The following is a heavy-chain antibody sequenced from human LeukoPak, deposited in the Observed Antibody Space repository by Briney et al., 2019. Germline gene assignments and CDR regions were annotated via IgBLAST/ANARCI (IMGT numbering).Heavy chain of an antibody. V-gene: IGHV7-4-1*02. CDR1: GYTFTSYA. Sequence: ASVKVSRKASGYTFTSYAMNWVRQAPGQGLEWMGWINTNTGNPTYAQGFTGRFVFSLDTSVSTAYLQISSLKAEDTAVYYCASGHQLRWYVCDYWGQGTLVTVSS. D-gene: IGHD4-23*01. J-gene: IGHJ4*02. CDR2: INTNTGNP. CDR3: ASGHQLRWYVCDY.